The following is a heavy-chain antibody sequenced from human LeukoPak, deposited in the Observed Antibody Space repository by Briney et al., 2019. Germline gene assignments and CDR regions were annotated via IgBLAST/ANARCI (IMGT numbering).Heavy chain of an antibody. CDR3: ASIPLDYDSSGYYYFDY. V-gene: IGHV4-30-2*01. Sequence: SETLSLTCAGSGGSISSGGYSWSWIRQPPGKGLEWIGYIYHSGSTYYNPSLKSRVTISVDRSKNQFSLKLSSVTAADTAVYYCASIPLDYDSSGYYYFDYWGQGTLVTVSS. D-gene: IGHD3-22*01. CDR2: IYHSGST. CDR1: GGSISSGGYS. J-gene: IGHJ4*02.